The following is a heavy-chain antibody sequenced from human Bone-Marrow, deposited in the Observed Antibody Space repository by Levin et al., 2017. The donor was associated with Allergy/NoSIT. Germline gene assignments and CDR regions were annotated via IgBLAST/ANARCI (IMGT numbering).Heavy chain of an antibody. Sequence: PSETLSLTCTVSGGSISSSSYYWGWIRQPPGKGLEWIGSIYYSGSTYYNPSLKSRVTISVDTSKNQFSLKLSSVTAADTAVYYCARELSSWYDYWGQGTLVTVSS. CDR2: IYYSGST. V-gene: IGHV4-39*07. J-gene: IGHJ4*02. CDR3: ARELSSWYDY. CDR1: GGSISSSSYY. D-gene: IGHD6-13*01.